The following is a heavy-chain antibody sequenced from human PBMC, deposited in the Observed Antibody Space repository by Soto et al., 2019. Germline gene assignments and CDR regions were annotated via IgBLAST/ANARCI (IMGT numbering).Heavy chain of an antibody. CDR2: INSDSSRI. V-gene: IGHV3-74*01. J-gene: IGHJ4*02. D-gene: IGHD3-3*01. Sequence: TGGSLRLSCAASGFTFSNYWMHWVRQPPGRGLVWVSRINSDSSRICYADSVKGRFTISRDNAKNSLYLQMNSLRAEDTAVYYCARARGESITIFGVVMTSFDYWGQGTLVTVSS. CDR1: GFTFSNYW. CDR3: ARARGESITIFGVVMTSFDY.